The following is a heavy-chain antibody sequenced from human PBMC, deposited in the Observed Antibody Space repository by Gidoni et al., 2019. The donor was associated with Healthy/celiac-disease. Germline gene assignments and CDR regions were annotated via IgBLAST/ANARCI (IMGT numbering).Heavy chain of an antibody. CDR1: GFTFSNYA. V-gene: IGHV3-30-3*01. J-gene: IGHJ4*02. CDR2: ISYDGSSK. CDR3: ARGKSGSYYR. D-gene: IGHD1-26*01. Sequence: QVQLVESGGGWVQPGRSLGPSGAASGFTFSNYATHWVCQAPGKGLEWVAVISYDGSSKYYADSVKGRFTISRDNSKNTLYLQMDGLRAEDTAGYYCARGKSGSYYRWGQGTLVTVSS.